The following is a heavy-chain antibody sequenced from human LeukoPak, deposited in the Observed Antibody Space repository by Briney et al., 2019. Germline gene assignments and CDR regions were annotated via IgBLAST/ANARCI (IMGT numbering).Heavy chain of an antibody. Sequence: SETLSLTCTVSGGSISSYYWSWIRQPAGKGLEWIGRIYTSGSTNYNPSLKSRVTMSVDKSKNQFSLKLSSVTAADTAVYYCARVYYDSSGYSHFDYWGQGTLVTVSS. CDR2: IYTSGST. D-gene: IGHD3-22*01. CDR3: ARVYYDSSGYSHFDY. V-gene: IGHV4-4*07. J-gene: IGHJ4*02. CDR1: GGSISSYY.